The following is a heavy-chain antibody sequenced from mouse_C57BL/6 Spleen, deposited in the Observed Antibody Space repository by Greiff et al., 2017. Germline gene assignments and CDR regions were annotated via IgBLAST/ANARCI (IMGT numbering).Heavy chain of an antibody. Sequence: VQLQQSGPELVKPGASVKMSCKASGYTFTDYNMHWVKQSHGQSLEWIGYINPNNGGTSYNQKFKGKANLTVNKSSSTAYMELRSLTSEDSAVEYCASGGYDYDEGYAMDYWGQGTSVTVSS. D-gene: IGHD2-4*01. V-gene: IGHV1-22*01. J-gene: IGHJ4*01. CDR1: GYTFTDYN. CDR3: ASGGYDYDEGYAMDY. CDR2: INPNNGGT.